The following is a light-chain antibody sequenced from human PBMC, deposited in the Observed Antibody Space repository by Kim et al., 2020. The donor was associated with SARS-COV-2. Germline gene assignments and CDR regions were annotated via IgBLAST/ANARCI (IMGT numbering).Light chain of an antibody. CDR3: QDYSTAPWT. CDR1: HGINNY. J-gene: IGKJ1*01. CDR2: GAS. V-gene: IGKV1-27*01. Sequence: DIQMTQSPSSLSASVGDRVTITCRASHGINNYLAWYQQKPGKVPQLLIFGASTLQLGVPSRFSGSGSGTDFTLTISSLQLEDVATYYCQDYSTAPWTFGHGTKVEIK.